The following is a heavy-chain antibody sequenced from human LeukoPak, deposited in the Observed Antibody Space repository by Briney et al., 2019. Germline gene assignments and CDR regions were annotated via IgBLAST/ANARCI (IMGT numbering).Heavy chain of an antibody. CDR2: ISYSGST. J-gene: IGHJ4*02. CDR1: GGSFSGYY. D-gene: IGHD5-18*01. CDR3: ARDVTLDY. Sequence: KPSETLSLTCAVYGGSFSGYYWSWIRQPPGKGLEWIGYISYSGSTNYNPSLKSRVTISVDTSKNQFSLKLSSVTAADTAVYYCARDVTLDYWGQGTLVTVSS. V-gene: IGHV4-59*01.